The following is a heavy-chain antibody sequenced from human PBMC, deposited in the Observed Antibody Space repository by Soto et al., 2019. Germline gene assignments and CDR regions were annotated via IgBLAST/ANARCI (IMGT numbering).Heavy chain of an antibody. V-gene: IGHV3-33*01. D-gene: IGHD2-15*01. Sequence: QLQVVESGGGVFQPGSSPRLSCVTSGIRFSSNGMHWLRQAPGKGLKWVTGIDFDGRNSYYADSVKGRFTISRDASRSTLYLHMTSLRAQDTALYYCARDLNFLSLALDHRRQGTLVTVSS. CDR3: ARDLNFLSLALDH. CDR2: IDFDGRNS. J-gene: IGHJ4*02. CDR1: GIRFSSNG.